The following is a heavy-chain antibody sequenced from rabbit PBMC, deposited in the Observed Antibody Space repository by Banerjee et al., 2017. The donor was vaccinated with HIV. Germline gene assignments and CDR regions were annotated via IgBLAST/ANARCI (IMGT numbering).Heavy chain of an antibody. V-gene: IGHV1S47*01. CDR3: ARDHMLAGARLDL. CDR2: IYNGDGST. Sequence: EESGGGLVKPGASLTLTCTASGFSFSSNAMCWVRQAPGKGPEWIACIYNGDGSTYYVSWVNGRFTISRSTSLNTVTLQMTSLTAADTATYFCARDHMLAGARLDLWGQGTLVTVS. CDR1: GFSFSSNA. J-gene: IGHJ3*01. D-gene: IGHD1-1*01.